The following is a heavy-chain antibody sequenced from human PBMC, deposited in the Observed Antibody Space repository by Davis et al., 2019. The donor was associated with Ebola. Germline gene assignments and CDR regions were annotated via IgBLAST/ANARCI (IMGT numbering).Heavy chain of an antibody. V-gene: IGHV4-59*01. Sequence: PSETLSLTCTVSGGSISSYYWSWIRQPPGKGLEWIGYIYYSGSTNYNPSLKSRVTISVDTSKNQFSLKLSSVTAADTAVYYCARELGYCSSTSCLDAFDIWGQGTMVTVSS. CDR3: ARELGYCSSTSCLDAFDI. D-gene: IGHD2-2*01. CDR1: GGSISSYY. J-gene: IGHJ3*02. CDR2: IYYSGST.